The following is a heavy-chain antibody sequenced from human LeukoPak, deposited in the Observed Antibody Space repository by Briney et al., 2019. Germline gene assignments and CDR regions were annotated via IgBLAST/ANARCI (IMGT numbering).Heavy chain of an antibody. V-gene: IGHV3-48*02. CDR1: GFTFSSYS. Sequence: PGGSLRLSCAASGFTFSSYSMNWVRQAPGKGLEWVSYMSSSSGTIYYADSVKGRFTISRDNAKNSLYLQMNSLRDEDTAVYYCARDQTPHYYDSSGYYRNDAFDIWGQGTMVTVSS. J-gene: IGHJ3*02. D-gene: IGHD3-22*01. CDR2: MSSSSGTI. CDR3: ARDQTPHYYDSSGYYRNDAFDI.